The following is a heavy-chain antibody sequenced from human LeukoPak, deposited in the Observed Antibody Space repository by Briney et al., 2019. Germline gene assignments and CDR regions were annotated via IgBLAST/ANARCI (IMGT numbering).Heavy chain of an antibody. CDR3: ARDARYCSSTSCYGGRDFDY. CDR1: GYTFTSYG. Sequence: ASVKVSCKASGYTFTSYGISWVRQAPGQGLEWMGWISAYNGNTNHAQKLQGRVTMTTDTSTSTAYMELRSLRSDDTAVYYCARDARYCSSTSCYGGRDFDYWGQGTLVTVSS. D-gene: IGHD2-2*01. J-gene: IGHJ4*02. CDR2: ISAYNGNT. V-gene: IGHV1-18*01.